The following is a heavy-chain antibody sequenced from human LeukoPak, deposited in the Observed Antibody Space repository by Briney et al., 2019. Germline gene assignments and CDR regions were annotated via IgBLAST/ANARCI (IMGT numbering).Heavy chain of an antibody. CDR2: IYPGDSDT. D-gene: IGHD2-2*01. CDR1: GYSFTSYW. V-gene: IGHV5-51*01. J-gene: IGHJ4*02. CDR3: ARPSHCSSTSCYEFDY. Sequence: GESLKISCKGSGYSFTSYWIGWVRQMPGKGLEWMGIIYPGDSDTRYSPSFQGQVTISADKSISTAYLQWGSLKASDTAMYYCARPSHCSSTSCYEFDYWGQGTLVTVSS.